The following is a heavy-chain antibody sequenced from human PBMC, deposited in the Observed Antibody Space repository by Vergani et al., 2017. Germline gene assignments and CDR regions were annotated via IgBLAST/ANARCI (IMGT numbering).Heavy chain of an antibody. CDR2: ISNDGSKK. V-gene: IGHV3-30*18. D-gene: IGHD3-10*01. CDR1: GFSFSSDA. CDR3: AKAGSVTSGSLQYNFYMDV. J-gene: IGHJ6*03. Sequence: QVQLAESGGGRVQPGRSLRLSCAASGFSFSSDAIHWVRQAPGKGLEWVAVISNDGSKKYYADSVKGRFTISRDNSKHTLDLQMNSLRTQETAVYYCAKAGSVTSGSLQYNFYMDVWGKGTTVTV.